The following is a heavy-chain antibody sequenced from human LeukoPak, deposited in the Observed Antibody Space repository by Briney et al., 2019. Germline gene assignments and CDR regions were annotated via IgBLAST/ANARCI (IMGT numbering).Heavy chain of an antibody. CDR2: IIPIFGTA. CDR3: ASCVGITIFGVVTTPWYMDV. J-gene: IGHJ6*03. Sequence: ASVKVSCKASGGTFSSYAISWVRQAPGQGLEWMGGIIPIFGTANYAQEFQGRVTITADESTSTAYMELSSLRSEDTAVYYCASCVGITIFGVVTTPWYMDVWGKGTTVTVSS. V-gene: IGHV1-69*13. D-gene: IGHD3-3*01. CDR1: GGTFSSYA.